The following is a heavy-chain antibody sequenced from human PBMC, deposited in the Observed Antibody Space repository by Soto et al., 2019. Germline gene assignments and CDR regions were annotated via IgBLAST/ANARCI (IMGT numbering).Heavy chain of an antibody. V-gene: IGHV5-51*01. CDR2: IYPGDSDT. CDR1: GDSFTSYW. CDR3: ARQSGAAAGSPYYYYGMDV. Sequence: XESLKMSCKGSGDSFTSYWIGWVRQIPGKGLEWMGIIYPGDSDTRYSPSFQGQVTISADKSISTAYLQWSSLKASDTAMYYCARQSGAAAGSPYYYYGMDVWGQGTTVTVSS. D-gene: IGHD6-13*01. J-gene: IGHJ6*02.